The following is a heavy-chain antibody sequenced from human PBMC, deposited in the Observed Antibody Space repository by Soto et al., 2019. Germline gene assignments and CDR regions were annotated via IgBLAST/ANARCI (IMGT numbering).Heavy chain of an antibody. Sequence: GGSLRLSCAASGFTFSSYAMGWVRQAPGKGLEWVSAISGSGGSTYYADSVKGRFTISRDNSKNTLYLQMNSLRAEDTAVYYCAKNLMIVVVNRAAAFDIWGQGTMVTVSS. D-gene: IGHD3-22*01. CDR2: ISGSGGST. CDR3: AKNLMIVVVNRAAAFDI. J-gene: IGHJ3*02. V-gene: IGHV3-23*01. CDR1: GFTFSSYA.